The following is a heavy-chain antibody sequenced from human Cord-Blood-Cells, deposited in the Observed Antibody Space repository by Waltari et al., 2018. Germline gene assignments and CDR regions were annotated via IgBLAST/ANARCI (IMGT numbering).Heavy chain of an antibody. CDR3: ASGYSSSWTDFQH. Sequence: EVQLVESGGGLVQPGGSLRLSCAASGFTFSSYWMHWVRQAPGKGLVWVAPINRDGSSTSYADSGKGRFTISRHNAKNTLYLQMNSLRAEDTAVYYCASGYSSSWTDFQHWGQGTLVTVSS. J-gene: IGHJ1*01. D-gene: IGHD6-13*01. CDR2: INRDGSST. CDR1: GFTFSSYW. V-gene: IGHV3-74*01.